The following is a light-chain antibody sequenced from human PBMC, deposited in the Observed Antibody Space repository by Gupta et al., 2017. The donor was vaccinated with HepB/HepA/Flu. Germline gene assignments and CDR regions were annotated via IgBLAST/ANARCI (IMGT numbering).Light chain of an antibody. Sequence: SYILTQPPSVSVAPGRTARITCGGNNIGTKSVHWYQQRPGQAPLVVIYEDTNRLSGIPERISGSNSGNTATLTISRVEAGDEADYYCQVWDTRTDHPVVFGGGTKLTV. CDR1: NIGTKS. J-gene: IGLJ2*01. V-gene: IGLV3-21*03. CDR3: QVWDTRTDHPVV. CDR2: EDT.